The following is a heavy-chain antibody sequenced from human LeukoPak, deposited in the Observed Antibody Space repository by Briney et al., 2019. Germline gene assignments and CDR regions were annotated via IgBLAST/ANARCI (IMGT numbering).Heavy chain of an antibody. CDR1: GFTFSSYG. CDR2: IRYDGSNK. J-gene: IGHJ2*01. Sequence: GGSLRLSCAASGFTFSSYGMHWVRQAPGKGLEWVAFIRYDGSNKYYADSVKGRFTISRDNSKNTLYLQMNSLRAEDTAVYYCAKKTNWGHWYFDLWGRGTLVTVSS. V-gene: IGHV3-30*02. D-gene: IGHD7-27*01. CDR3: AKKTNWGHWYFDL.